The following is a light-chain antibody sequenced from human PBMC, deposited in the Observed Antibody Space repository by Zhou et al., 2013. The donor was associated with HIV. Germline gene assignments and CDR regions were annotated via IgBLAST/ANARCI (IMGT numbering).Light chain of an antibody. CDR2: AAS. CDR1: QGINNY. Sequence: DIQMTQSPSSLSASVGDRVTITCRASQGINNYLAWYQQRPGQTPKLLIYAASTLHSGVPSRFSGSGSGTDFTLTISSLQPEDVATYYCQKYNSAPRTFGQGTKVEIK. CDR3: QKYNSAPRT. J-gene: IGKJ1*01. V-gene: IGKV1-27*01.